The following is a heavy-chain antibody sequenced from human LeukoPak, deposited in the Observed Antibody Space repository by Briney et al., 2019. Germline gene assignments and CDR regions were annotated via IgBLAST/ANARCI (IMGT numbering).Heavy chain of an antibody. CDR1: GFTFSSYA. J-gene: IGHJ6*02. CDR2: ISSNGGST. V-gene: IGHV3-64*01. CDR3: ARDDFYYGMDV. Sequence: QTGGSLRLSCAASGFTFSSYAFHWVRQAPGKGLECISAISSNGGSTYYANSVKGRFTISRDNSKNTLNLQMGSLRAEDMAVYYCARDDFYYGMDVWGQGTKVTVSS.